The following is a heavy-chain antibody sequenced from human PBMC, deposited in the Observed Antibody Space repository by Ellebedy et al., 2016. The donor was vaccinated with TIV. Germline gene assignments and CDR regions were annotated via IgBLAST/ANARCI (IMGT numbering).Heavy chain of an antibody. CDR2: ISSRGVST. J-gene: IGHJ4*02. Sequence: GGSLRLSCAASGFTFRNFAMTWVRQAPGKGLEWVSSISSRGVSTDYADSVRGRVTISRDNSKNTLYLQINGLRADDSAVYYCAKLDSSGYYYGRFDYWGQGTLVTVSS. CDR1: GFTFRNFA. D-gene: IGHD3-22*01. V-gene: IGHV3-23*01. CDR3: AKLDSSGYYYGRFDY.